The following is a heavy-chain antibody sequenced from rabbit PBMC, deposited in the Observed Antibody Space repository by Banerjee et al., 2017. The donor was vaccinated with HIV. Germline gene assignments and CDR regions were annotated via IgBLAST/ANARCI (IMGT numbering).Heavy chain of an antibody. D-gene: IGHD1-1*01. CDR2: IVAGSSGST. Sequence: QEQLEESGGDLVKPEGSLTLTCTASGFSFSSSYYMCWVRQAPGKGLEWIGCIVAGSSGSTYYASWAKGRFTISKTSSTTVTLQMTSLTAADTATYFCARAGGFENYFNLWGPGTLVTDS. J-gene: IGHJ4*01. V-gene: IGHV1S45*01. CDR1: GFSFSSSYY. CDR3: ARAGGFENYFNL.